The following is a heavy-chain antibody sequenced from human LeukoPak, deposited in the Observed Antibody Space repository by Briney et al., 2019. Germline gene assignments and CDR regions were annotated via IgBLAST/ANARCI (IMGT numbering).Heavy chain of an antibody. Sequence: SVKVSCKASGGTFSSYAISWVRQAPGQGLEWMGGIIPIFGTANYAQKFQGRVTITTDESTSTAYIELSSLRSEDTAVYYCARLKTGYGGNPGYWGQGTLVTVSS. J-gene: IGHJ4*02. D-gene: IGHD4-23*01. CDR3: ARLKTGYGGNPGY. V-gene: IGHV1-69*05. CDR2: IIPIFGTA. CDR1: GGTFSSYA.